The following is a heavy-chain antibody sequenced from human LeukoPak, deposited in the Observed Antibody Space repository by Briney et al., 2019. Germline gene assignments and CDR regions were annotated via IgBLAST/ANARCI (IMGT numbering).Heavy chain of an antibody. V-gene: IGHV4-39*01. CDR1: GGSISSSSYY. CDR3: AGVADLVY. Sequence: SETLSLTCTVSGGSISSSSYYWGWIRQPPGKGLEWIGSTYYSGSTYYNPSLKSRVTISVDTSKNQFSLKLSSVTAADTAVYYCAGVADLVYWGQGTLVTVSS. CDR2: TYYSGST. J-gene: IGHJ4*02. D-gene: IGHD3-3*01.